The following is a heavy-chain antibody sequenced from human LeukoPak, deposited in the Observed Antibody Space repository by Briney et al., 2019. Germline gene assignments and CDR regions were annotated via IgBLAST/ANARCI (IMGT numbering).Heavy chain of an antibody. D-gene: IGHD2-2*01. V-gene: IGHV4-34*01. Sequence: SETLSLTCTVSGGSISSYYWSWIRQPPGKGLEWIGEINHSGSTNYNPSLKSRVTISVDTSKNQFSLKLSSVTAADTAVYYCARGLRMGRMFGAAALLYWGQGTLVTVSS. CDR2: INHSGST. CDR1: GGSISSYY. CDR3: ARGLRMGRMFGAAALLY. J-gene: IGHJ4*02.